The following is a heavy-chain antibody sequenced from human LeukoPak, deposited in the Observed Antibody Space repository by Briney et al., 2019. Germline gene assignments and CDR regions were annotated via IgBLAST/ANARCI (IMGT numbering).Heavy chain of an antibody. D-gene: IGHD3-22*01. Sequence: SGGSLRLSCAVSGFTVSTYGMSWVRQAPGKGLEWVSGISASGGSTFYADSVKGRFTISRDKSKNTLYLQMNSLRVEDTAVYYCAKVITTILVAQYYMDVWGKGTTVTVSS. CDR1: GFTVSTYG. V-gene: IGHV3-23*01. CDR2: ISASGGST. CDR3: AKVITTILVAQYYMDV. J-gene: IGHJ6*03.